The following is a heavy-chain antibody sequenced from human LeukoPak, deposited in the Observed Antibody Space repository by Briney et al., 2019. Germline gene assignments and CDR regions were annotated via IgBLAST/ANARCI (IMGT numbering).Heavy chain of an antibody. CDR2: ISGSGGST. Sequence: GGSLRLSCAASGFTVSSNYMSWVRQAPGKGLEWVSAISGSGGSTYYADSVKGRFTISRDNSKNTLYLQMNSLRAEDTAVYYCAKMYSSSYYFDYWGQGTLVTVSS. J-gene: IGHJ4*02. V-gene: IGHV3-23*01. D-gene: IGHD6-13*01. CDR1: GFTVSSNY. CDR3: AKMYSSSYYFDY.